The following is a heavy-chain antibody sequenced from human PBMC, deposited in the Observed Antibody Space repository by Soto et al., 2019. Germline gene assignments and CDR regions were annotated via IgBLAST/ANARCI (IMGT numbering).Heavy chain of an antibody. CDR1: GFTFSSYA. D-gene: IGHD3-22*01. Sequence: QTGGSLRLSCAASGFTFSSYAMSWVRQAPGKGLEWVSAISGSGGSAYYADSVKGRFTISRDNSKNTLYLQMNSLRAEDTAVYYCAKGARYYYDSSGYYYFDYWGQGTLVTVSS. CDR3: AKGARYYYDSSGYYYFDY. V-gene: IGHV3-23*01. CDR2: ISGSGGSA. J-gene: IGHJ4*02.